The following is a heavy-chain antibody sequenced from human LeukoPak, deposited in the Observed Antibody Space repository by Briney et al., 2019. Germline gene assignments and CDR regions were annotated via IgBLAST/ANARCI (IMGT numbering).Heavy chain of an antibody. CDR1: GFTVSSNY. D-gene: IGHD4-17*01. CDR3: ARRLDYGYYYYYYGMDV. V-gene: IGHV3-66*01. Sequence: GGSLRLTCAASGFTVSSNYMSWVRQAPGKGLEWVSVIYSGGSTYYADSVKGRFTISRDNSKNTLYLQMNSLRAEDTAVYYCARRLDYGYYYYYYGMDVWGQGTTVTVSS. CDR2: IYSGGST. J-gene: IGHJ6*02.